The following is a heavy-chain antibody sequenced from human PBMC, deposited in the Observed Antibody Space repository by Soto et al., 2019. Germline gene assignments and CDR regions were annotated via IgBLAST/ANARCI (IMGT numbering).Heavy chain of an antibody. CDR1: GGSITSSNW. J-gene: IGHJ4*02. CDR2: IYHSGST. CDR3: ARARISATITGEYWLDY. Sequence: QVQLQESGPGLVKPSGTLSLTCAVSGGSITSSNWRSWVRQPPGKGLEWIGEIYHSGSTKDNPSLKSRVTISVDKSKNQLSLKVSSVTAADTAVYYCARARISATITGEYWLDYWGQGTLVTVSS. D-gene: IGHD3-22*01. V-gene: IGHV4-4*02.